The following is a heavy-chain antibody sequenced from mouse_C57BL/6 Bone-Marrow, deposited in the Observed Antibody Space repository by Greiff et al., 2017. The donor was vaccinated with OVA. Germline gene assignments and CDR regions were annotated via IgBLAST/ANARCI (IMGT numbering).Heavy chain of an antibody. CDR2: IDPETGGT. CDR1: GYTFTDYE. J-gene: IGHJ3*01. CDR3: TSSDDGYYRYWFAN. V-gene: IGHV1-15*01. D-gene: IGHD2-3*01. Sequence: LVESGAELVRPGASVTLSCKASGYTFTDYEMHWVKQTPVHGLEWIGAIDPETGGTAYNQKFKGKAILTADKASRTAYMELRSLTSEDSAVYYCTSSDDGYYRYWFANRGRGALVTVSA.